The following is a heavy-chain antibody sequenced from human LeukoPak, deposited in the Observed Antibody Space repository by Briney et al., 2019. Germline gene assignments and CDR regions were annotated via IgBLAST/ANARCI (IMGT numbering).Heavy chain of an antibody. CDR2: ISGSGDNT. V-gene: IGHV3-23*01. CDR3: AKDVGVVLFDY. D-gene: IGHD1-26*01. J-gene: IGHJ4*02. Sequence: GGSLRLSCAASGFTFVHYAMSWVRQAPGKGLEWVSTISGSGDNTHYADFVKGRFTVSRDNSGNTLYLQMNSLRDDDTATYYCAKDVGVVLFDYWGQGTLVTVSS. CDR1: GFTFVHYA.